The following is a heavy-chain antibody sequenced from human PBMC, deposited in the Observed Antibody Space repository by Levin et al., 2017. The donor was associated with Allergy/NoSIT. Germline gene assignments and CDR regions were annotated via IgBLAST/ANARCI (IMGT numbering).Heavy chain of an antibody. V-gene: IGHV3-23*01. CDR1: GFTFSSYA. CDR3: AKDLDCSSTSCYGRFDY. D-gene: IGHD2-2*01. CDR2: ISGSGGIT. J-gene: IGHJ4*02. Sequence: PSETLSLTCAASGFTFSSYAMSWVRQAPGKGLEWVSTISGSGGITYHADSVKGRFTISRDNSKNTLYLQMNSLRAEDTAVYYCAKDLDCSSTSCYGRFDYWDQGTLVTVSS.